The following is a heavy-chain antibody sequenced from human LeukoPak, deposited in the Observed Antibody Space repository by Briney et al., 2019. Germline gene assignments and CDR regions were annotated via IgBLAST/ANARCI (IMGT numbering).Heavy chain of an antibody. CDR2: IVTSSTI. D-gene: IGHD1-26*01. CDR3: ARGWYDGRPFDI. Sequence: GGSLRLSCAASGFTFSSYEMNWVRQAPGKGLEWVSKIVTSSTIHYADSVRGRFTISRDNAKNSMYLQMNSLRVEDTAIYYCARGWYDGRPFDIWGQGKMVTVSS. V-gene: IGHV3-48*03. J-gene: IGHJ3*02. CDR1: GFTFSSYE.